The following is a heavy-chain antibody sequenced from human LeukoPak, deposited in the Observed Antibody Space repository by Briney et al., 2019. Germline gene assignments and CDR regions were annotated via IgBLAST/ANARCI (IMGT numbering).Heavy chain of an antibody. Sequence: GGPLRLSCAASGFTFSSYAMSWVRQAPGKGLEWVSAISGSGGSTYYADSVKGRFTISRDNSKNTLYLQMNSLRAEDAAVYYCAKVSAVGYCSGGSCYFPFDYWGQGTLVTVSS. CDR3: AKVSAVGYCSGGSCYFPFDY. CDR1: GFTFSSYA. J-gene: IGHJ4*02. V-gene: IGHV3-23*01. CDR2: ISGSGGST. D-gene: IGHD2-15*01.